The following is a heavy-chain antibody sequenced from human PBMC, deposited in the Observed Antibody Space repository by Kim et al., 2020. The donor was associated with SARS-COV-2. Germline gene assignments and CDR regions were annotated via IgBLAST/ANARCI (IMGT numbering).Heavy chain of an antibody. Sequence: SVKVSCKASGGTFSIYAISWVRQAPGQGLEWMGGIIPIFGTANYAQKFQGRVTITADESTSTAYMELSSLRSEDTAVYYCARGGWTTKKGYCSGGSCYSGWFDPWGQGTLVTVSS. CDR2: IIPIFGTA. CDR3: ARGGWTTKKGYCSGGSCYSGWFDP. J-gene: IGHJ5*02. D-gene: IGHD2-15*01. V-gene: IGHV1-69*13. CDR1: GGTFSIYA.